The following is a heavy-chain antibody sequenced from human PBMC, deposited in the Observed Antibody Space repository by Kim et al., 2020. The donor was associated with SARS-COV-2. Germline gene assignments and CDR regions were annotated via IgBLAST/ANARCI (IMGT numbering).Heavy chain of an antibody. Sequence: DSVKGRFHISRDNAKNTLYQQMNSLRAEDTAVYYCARGYQRGGIQLWFDYWGQGTLVTVSS. V-gene: IGHV3-74*01. D-gene: IGHD5-18*01. J-gene: IGHJ4*02. CDR3: ARGYQRGGIQLWFDY.